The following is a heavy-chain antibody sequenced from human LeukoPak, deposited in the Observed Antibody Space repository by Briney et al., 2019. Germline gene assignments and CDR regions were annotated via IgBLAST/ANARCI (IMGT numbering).Heavy chain of an antibody. D-gene: IGHD5-18*01. CDR3: VREARGYHYTYFDY. CDR1: GFTLGSHD. CDR2: VSSGFHA. V-gene: IGHV3-13*01. Sequence: GGSLRLSCTASGFTLGSHDMHWVRQIPGQGLEWVAAVSSGFHAFFADSVQGRFTVSREDARNSLYLQMNSLRAGDTAVYYCVREARGYHYTYFDYWGQGTLVSVSS. J-gene: IGHJ4*02.